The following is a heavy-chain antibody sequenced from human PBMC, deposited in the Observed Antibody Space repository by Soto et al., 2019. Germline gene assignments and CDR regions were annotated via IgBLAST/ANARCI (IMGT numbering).Heavy chain of an antibody. Sequence: QVLLVQSSAEVKKPGSSVKVSCKASGGTFTSTAFSWVRQAPGQGLEWMGGIIPVLGTPNYAQKFQARLTVTADASTTTVHMELSSLRSDDTAVYYCASSAGLDHLLKYCGLNVWGQGTTVTVSS. CDR1: GGTFTSTA. J-gene: IGHJ6*02. V-gene: IGHV1-69*01. D-gene: IGHD6-13*01. CDR2: IIPVLGTP. CDR3: ASSAGLDHLLKYCGLNV.